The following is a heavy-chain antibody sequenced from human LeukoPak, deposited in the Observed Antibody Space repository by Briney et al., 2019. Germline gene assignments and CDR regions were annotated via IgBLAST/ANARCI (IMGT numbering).Heavy chain of an antibody. CDR2: IYTSGST. CDR1: GDSISSYY. Sequence: PSETLSLTCTVSGDSISSYYWSWIRQPAGKGLEWIGRIYTSGSTTYNSSLKSRVTMSVDTSKNQFSLKLSSVTAADTAVYYCARGLGYCSGGSCLAFDYWGQGTLVTVSS. J-gene: IGHJ4*02. D-gene: IGHD2-15*01. V-gene: IGHV4-4*07. CDR3: ARGLGYCSGGSCLAFDY.